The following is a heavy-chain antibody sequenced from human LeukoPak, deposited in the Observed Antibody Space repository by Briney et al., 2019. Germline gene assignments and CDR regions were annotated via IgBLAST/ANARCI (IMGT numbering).Heavy chain of an antibody. Sequence: SETLSLTCTVSGYSISSGYYWGWIRQPPGKGLEWIGSIYHSGSTYYNPSLKSRVTISVDTSKNQFSLKLSSVTAADTAVYYCGRATMGVDYWGQGTLVTVSS. V-gene: IGHV4-38-2*02. J-gene: IGHJ4*02. CDR1: GYSISSGYY. CDR2: IYHSGST. CDR3: GRATMGVDY. D-gene: IGHD1-26*01.